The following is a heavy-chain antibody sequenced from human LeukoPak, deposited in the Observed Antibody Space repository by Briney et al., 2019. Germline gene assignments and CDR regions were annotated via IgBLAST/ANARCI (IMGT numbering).Heavy chain of an antibody. V-gene: IGHV1-2*02. CDR3: ARGAAAGSNWFDP. Sequence: ASVKVTCKASGYTFTGYYMHWVRQAPGQGLEWMGWINPNSGGTNYAQKFQGRVTMTRDTSISTAYMELSRLRSDDTAVYYCARGAAAGSNWFDPWGQGTLVTVSS. J-gene: IGHJ5*02. CDR1: GYTFTGYY. D-gene: IGHD6-13*01. CDR2: INPNSGGT.